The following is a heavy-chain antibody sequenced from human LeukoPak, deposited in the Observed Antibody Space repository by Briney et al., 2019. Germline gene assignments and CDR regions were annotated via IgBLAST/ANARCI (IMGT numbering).Heavy chain of an antibody. CDR2: IHPSTGNP. CDR1: GYSFTNYA. V-gene: IGHV7-4-1*02. J-gene: IGHJ4*02. D-gene: IGHD3-16*02. Sequence: GASVKVSCKASGYSFTNYAMNWVRQASGQGLEWMGWIHPSTGNPTYAQGFTGRFVFSLDTSVSTTYLQISSLKAEDTAVYFCARAFQSLGGLSLPDYWGQGTLLTVSS. CDR3: ARAFQSLGGLSLPDY.